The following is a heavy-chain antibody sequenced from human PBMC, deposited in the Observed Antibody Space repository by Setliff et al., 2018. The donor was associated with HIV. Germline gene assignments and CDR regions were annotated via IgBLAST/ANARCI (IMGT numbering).Heavy chain of an antibody. CDR1: GGSINDERYY. Sequence: SETLSLTCSVSGGSINDERYYWSWVRQPPGKGLEWIGYISSSGSTNSNPSLKSRVTISVDMSNTQIFLSLTSVTAADTAVYYCAKRGSYGDKLLYYFDSWGQGTLVTVSS. J-gene: IGHJ4*02. D-gene: IGHD4-17*01. CDR2: ISSSGST. V-gene: IGHV4-61*01. CDR3: AKRGSYGDKLLYYFDS.